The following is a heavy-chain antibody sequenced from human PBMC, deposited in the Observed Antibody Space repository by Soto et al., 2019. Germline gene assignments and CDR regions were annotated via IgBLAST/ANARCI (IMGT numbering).Heavy chain of an antibody. J-gene: IGHJ4*02. D-gene: IGHD1-26*01. Sequence: GGSLRLSCAASGFTFDDYAMHWVRQAPGKGLEWVSGISWNSGSIGHADSVKGRFTISRDNSKNTLYLQMNSLRAEDTAVYYCARRGGGYSGSYLGYFDYWGQGTLVTVSS. CDR2: ISWNSGSI. CDR1: GFTFDDYA. CDR3: ARRGGGYSGSYLGYFDY. V-gene: IGHV3-9*01.